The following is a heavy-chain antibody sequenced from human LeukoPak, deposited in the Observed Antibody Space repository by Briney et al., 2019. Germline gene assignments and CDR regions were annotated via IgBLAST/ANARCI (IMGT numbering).Heavy chain of an antibody. Sequence: SETLSLTCAVYGGSFSGYYWSWIRQPPGKGLEWIGEINHSGSTNYNPSLKSRVTISVDTSKNQFSLKLGSVTAADTAVYYCALFRIQLWLRSGSYFDYWGQGTLVTVSS. CDR1: GGSFSGYY. V-gene: IGHV4-34*01. CDR2: INHSGST. CDR3: ALFRIQLWLRSGSYFDY. D-gene: IGHD5-18*01. J-gene: IGHJ4*02.